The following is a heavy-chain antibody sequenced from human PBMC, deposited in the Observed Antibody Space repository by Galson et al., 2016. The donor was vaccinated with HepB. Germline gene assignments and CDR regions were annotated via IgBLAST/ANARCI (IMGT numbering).Heavy chain of an antibody. J-gene: IGHJ6*02. Sequence: SLRLSCATSGFTFSNAWMNWVRQAPGKGLEWVGRIKSKTDGGTTEYAAPVKGRFTISRDDSKNTLYLQMNSLKTEDTAMYYCTTSASAAAGTGYYYYYYGMEVWGQGTTVTVSS. D-gene: IGHD6-13*01. V-gene: IGHV3-15*07. CDR2: IKSKTDGGTT. CDR3: TTSASAAAGTGYYYYYYGMEV. CDR1: GFTFSNAW.